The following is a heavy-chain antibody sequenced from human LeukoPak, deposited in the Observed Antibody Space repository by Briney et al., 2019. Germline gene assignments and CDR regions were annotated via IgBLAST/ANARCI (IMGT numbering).Heavy chain of an antibody. V-gene: IGHV3-33*08. CDR3: AREEGISRHDKRGQGDY. Sequence: PGGSLRLSCAASGFTFSSYGMHWVRQAPGKGLEWVAVISCDGSNKYYADSVKGRFTISRDNSKNTLYLQMNSLRAEDTAVYYCAREEGISRHDKRGQGDYWGQGTLVTVSS. CDR1: GFTFSSYG. D-gene: IGHD2/OR15-2a*01. CDR2: ISCDGSNK. J-gene: IGHJ4*02.